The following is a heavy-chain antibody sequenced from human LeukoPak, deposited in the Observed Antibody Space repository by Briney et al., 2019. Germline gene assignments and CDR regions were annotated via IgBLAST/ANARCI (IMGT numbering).Heavy chain of an antibody. CDR1: GASISSYY. J-gene: IGHJ4*02. CDR2: IYYSGTT. V-gene: IGHV4-59*01. CDR3: ARGPPTASNWCDY. Sequence: SETLSLTCSVSGASISSYYWSWIRQPPGKGLEWIAHIYYSGTTNYNPSLKSRVTISVDTSKNQFSLKLRSVTAADTAVYYCARGPPTASNWCDYWGQGTLVTVSS. D-gene: IGHD4-17*01.